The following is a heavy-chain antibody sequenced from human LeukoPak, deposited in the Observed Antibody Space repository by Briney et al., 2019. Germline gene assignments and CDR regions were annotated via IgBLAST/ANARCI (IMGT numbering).Heavy chain of an antibody. V-gene: IGHV3-73*01. CDR2: IRSKANSYAT. CDR3: TSTYYYDSSGYYYPLSYYYYGMDV. J-gene: IGHJ6*02. Sequence: QPGGSLKLSCAASGFTFSGSAMHWVRQASGKGLEWVGRIRSKANSYATAYAASVKGRFTISRDDSKNTAYLQMNGLKTEDTAVYYCTSTYYYDSSGYYYPLSYYYYGMDVWGQGTTVTVS. D-gene: IGHD3-22*01. CDR1: GFTFSGSA.